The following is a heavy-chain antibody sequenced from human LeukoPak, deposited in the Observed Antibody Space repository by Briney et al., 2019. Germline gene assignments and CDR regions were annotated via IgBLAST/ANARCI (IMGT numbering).Heavy chain of an antibody. CDR1: GFTFSSYE. CDR3: AKGSAKKYDDY. Sequence: GGSLRLSCAASGFTFSSYEMSWVRQAPGKGLEWVSGISGSDGTTYYADSVKGRFTISRDNSKNTLYLQMNGLRAEDTAVYYCAKGSAKKYDDYWGQGTLVTVSS. J-gene: IGHJ4*02. D-gene: IGHD3-10*01. V-gene: IGHV3-23*01. CDR2: ISGSDGTT.